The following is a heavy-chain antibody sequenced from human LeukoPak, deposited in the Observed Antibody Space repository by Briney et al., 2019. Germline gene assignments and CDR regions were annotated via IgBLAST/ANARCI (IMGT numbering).Heavy chain of an antibody. Sequence: SETLSLTCTVSGGSISSSSYYWGWIRQPPGKGLEWIGSIYYSGSTYYNPSLKSRVTISVDTSKNQFSLKLSSVTAADTAVYYCAPLTNYYDTRFDPWGQGTLVTISS. CDR3: APLTNYYDTRFDP. CDR1: GGSISSSSYY. CDR2: IYYSGST. J-gene: IGHJ5*02. V-gene: IGHV4-39*01. D-gene: IGHD3-22*01.